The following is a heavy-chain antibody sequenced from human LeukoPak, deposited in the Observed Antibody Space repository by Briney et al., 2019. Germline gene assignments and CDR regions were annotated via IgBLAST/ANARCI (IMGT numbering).Heavy chain of an antibody. CDR3: ASSVNYYDSSGYYDY. J-gene: IGHJ4*02. D-gene: IGHD3-22*01. CDR1: GYTFTGYY. V-gene: IGHV1-2*06. Sequence: GASVKVSCKASGYTFTGYYMHWVRQAPGQGLEWMGRISPNSGGTNYAQKFQGRVTMTRDTSISTAYMELSRLRSDDTAVYYCASSVNYYDSSGYYDYWGQGTLVTVSS. CDR2: ISPNSGGT.